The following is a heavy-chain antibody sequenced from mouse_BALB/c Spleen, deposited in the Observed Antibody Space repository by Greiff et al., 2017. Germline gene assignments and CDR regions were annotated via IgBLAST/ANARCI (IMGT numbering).Heavy chain of an antibody. D-gene: IGHD2-3*01. J-gene: IGHJ1*01. V-gene: IGHV5-17*02. CDR2: ISSGSSTI. CDR3: ARDDGGYFDV. Sequence: EVQGVESGGGLVQPGGSRKLSCAASGFTFSSFGMHWVRQAPEKGLEWVAYISSGSSTIYYADTVKGRFTISRDNPKNTLFLQMTSLRSEDTAMYYCARDDGGYFDVWGAGTTVTVSS. CDR1: GFTFSSFG.